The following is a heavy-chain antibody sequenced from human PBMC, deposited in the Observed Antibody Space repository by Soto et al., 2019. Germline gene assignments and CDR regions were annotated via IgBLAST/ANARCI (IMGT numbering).Heavy chain of an antibody. D-gene: IGHD5-12*01. J-gene: IGHJ4*02. CDR3: ASLYNGFDI. CDR1: GGSVSSSNW. Sequence: QVQLQESGPGLVKPSGTLSLTCAVSGGSVSSSNWWTWVRQPPGKGLEWIGEIFHSGSTNYSPSPKRRVTIPVDKSKNQFALKLSSVTAADTAVYYCASLYNGFDIWGQGTLVTVSS. V-gene: IGHV4-4*02. CDR2: IFHSGST.